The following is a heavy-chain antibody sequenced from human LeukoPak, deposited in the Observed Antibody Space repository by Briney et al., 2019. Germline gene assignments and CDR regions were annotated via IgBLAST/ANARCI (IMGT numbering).Heavy chain of an antibody. V-gene: IGHV3-30*03. CDR1: GFTFSTYR. CDR3: ARDSYGDYYFDY. Sequence: PGRSLRLSCAASGFTFSTYRIHWVRQAPGRGLEWVAVISYDGSNKYYAETVKGRFTISRDNSKNTLYLQMNSLRADDTAVYCCARDSYGDYYFDYWGQGTLVTVSS. CDR2: ISYDGSNK. D-gene: IGHD4-17*01. J-gene: IGHJ4*02.